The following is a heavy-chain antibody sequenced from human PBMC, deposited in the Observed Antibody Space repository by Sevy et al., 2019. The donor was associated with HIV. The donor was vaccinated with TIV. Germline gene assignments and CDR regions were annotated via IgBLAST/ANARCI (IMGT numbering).Heavy chain of an antibody. CDR1: GGSISSYF. V-gene: IGHV4-59*01. CDR3: ARDSTTRPRVLDY. J-gene: IGHJ4*02. Sequence: SETLSLACSVSGGSISSYFWTWVRQSPGKGQEWIGNIYFTGNTDYSPSLKSRVTLSLDTSKSQFSLTLKSVTAADTAIYFCARDSTTRPRVLDYWDQGTLVTVSS. D-gene: IGHD1-1*01. CDR2: IYFTGNT.